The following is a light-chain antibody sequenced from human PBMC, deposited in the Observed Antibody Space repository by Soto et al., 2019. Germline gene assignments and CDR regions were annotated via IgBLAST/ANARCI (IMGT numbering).Light chain of an antibody. CDR1: SSDVGSYNR. CDR2: EVS. J-gene: IGLJ1*01. CDR3: SSYTSSSTYV. V-gene: IGLV2-18*02. Sequence: QAVLTQPHFVCGSPGQSVTISCTGTSSDVGSYNRVSWYQQPPGTAPKLMIYEVSNRPSGVPDRFSGSKSGNTASLTISGLQAEDEADYSCSSYTSSSTYVFGTGTKVTVL.